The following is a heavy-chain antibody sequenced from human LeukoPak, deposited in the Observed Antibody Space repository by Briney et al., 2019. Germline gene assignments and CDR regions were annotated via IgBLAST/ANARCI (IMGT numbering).Heavy chain of an antibody. D-gene: IGHD3-10*01. CDR1: GGSFSGYY. J-gene: IGHJ5*02. V-gene: IGHV4-34*01. Sequence: SETLSFTCAVYGGSFSGYYWSWIRQPPGKGLEWIGEINHSGSTNYNPSLKSRVTISVDTSKNQFSLKLSSVTAADTAVYYCARGAITMVPWFDPWGQGTLVTVSS. CDR2: INHSGST. CDR3: ARGAITMVPWFDP.